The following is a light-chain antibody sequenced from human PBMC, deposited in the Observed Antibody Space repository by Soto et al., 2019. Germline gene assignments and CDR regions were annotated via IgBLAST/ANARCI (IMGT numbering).Light chain of an antibody. Sequence: DIQMTQSPSTLSGSVGDRVTITCRASQTISSWLAWYQQKPGKVPKVLIYKASSLESGVPPRFSGSGSGTEFTLTISSLQPDDSATYYCKQYDRYWTFGQGTKVDIK. CDR2: KAS. CDR1: QTISSW. V-gene: IGKV1-5*03. CDR3: KQYDRYWT. J-gene: IGKJ1*01.